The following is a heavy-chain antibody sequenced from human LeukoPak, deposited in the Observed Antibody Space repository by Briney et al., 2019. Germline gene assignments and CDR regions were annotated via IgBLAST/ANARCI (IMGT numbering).Heavy chain of an antibody. CDR2: IYYSGST. J-gene: IGHJ4*02. CDR3: ARGRGYCSGGSCSTDFDY. CDR1: VGSISSYY. V-gene: IGHV4-59*01. Sequence: PSETLSLTCTVSVGSISSYYWSWIRQPPGKGLEWIGYIYYSGSTNYNPSLKSRVTISVDTSKNQFSLKLSSVTAADTAVYYCARGRGYCSGGSCSTDFDYWGQGTLVTVSS. D-gene: IGHD2-15*01.